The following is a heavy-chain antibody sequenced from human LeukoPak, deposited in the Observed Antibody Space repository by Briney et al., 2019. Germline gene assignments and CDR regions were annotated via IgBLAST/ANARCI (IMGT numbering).Heavy chain of an antibody. CDR3: AKVVAGRYQDY. D-gene: IGHD6-19*01. V-gene: IGHV3-66*01. CDR2: IYSGGST. J-gene: IGHJ4*02. Sequence: GGSLRLSCAASGFSVSSNYMSWVRQAPGKGLEWVSVIYSGGSTYYADSVKGRFTISRDNSKNSLYLQMNSLRAEDTAVYYCAKVVAGRYQDYWGQGTLVSVSS. CDR1: GFSVSSNY.